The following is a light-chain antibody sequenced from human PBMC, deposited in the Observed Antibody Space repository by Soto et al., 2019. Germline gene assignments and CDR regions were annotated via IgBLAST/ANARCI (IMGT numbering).Light chain of an antibody. Sequence: PGKRATLSCRASESVDVHLAWYQQKPGQAPRLLIYDASVRATGTPARFSGSGSGTAFTLTISSLEPEDFALYYCQQRSTWPTFGQGTRLEIK. J-gene: IGKJ5*01. CDR2: DAS. V-gene: IGKV3-11*01. CDR1: ESVDVH. CDR3: QQRSTWPT.